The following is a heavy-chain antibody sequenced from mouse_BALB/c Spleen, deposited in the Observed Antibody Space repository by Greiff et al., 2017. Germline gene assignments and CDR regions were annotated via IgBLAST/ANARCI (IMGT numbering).Heavy chain of an antibody. D-gene: IGHD1-1*01. J-gene: IGHJ3*01. CDR2: ILPGSGST. Sequence: VQLQQSGAELMKPGASVKISCKATGYTFSSYWIEWVKQRPGHGLEWIGEILPGSGSTNYNEKFKGKATFTADTSSNTAYMQLSSLTSEDSAVYYCARLSSRFAYWGQGTLVTVSA. V-gene: IGHV1-9*01. CDR3: ARLSSRFAY. CDR1: GYTFSSYW.